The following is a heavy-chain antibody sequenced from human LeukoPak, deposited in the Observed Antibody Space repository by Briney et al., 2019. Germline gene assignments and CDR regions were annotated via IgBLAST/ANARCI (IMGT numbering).Heavy chain of an antibody. D-gene: IGHD2-2*02. CDR2: ISGSGGST. CDR3: AKGGGVVVPAAIIYYMDV. V-gene: IGHV3-23*01. CDR1: GFTFSSYA. Sequence: PGGSLRLSCAASGFTFSSYAMSWARQAPGKGLEWVSAISGSGGSTYYADSVKGRFTISRDNSKNTLYLQMNSLRAEDTAVYYCAKGGGVVVPAAIIYYMDVWGKGTTVTVSS. J-gene: IGHJ6*03.